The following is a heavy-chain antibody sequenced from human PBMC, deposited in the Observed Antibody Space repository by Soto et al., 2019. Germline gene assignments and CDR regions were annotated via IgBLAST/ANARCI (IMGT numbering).Heavy chain of an antibody. D-gene: IGHD4-17*01. CDR3: TRRTGTSYAP. CDR2: ITSSGFDI. CDR1: GFPFSSYS. Sequence: GVSLRLSCAASGFPFSSYSMSWVRQAPGKGLEWVSSITSSGFDIYYADSVKGRFSISRDNAKNSLSLQMYSLRADDTAVYFCTRRTGTSYAPWGQGTLVTVSS. J-gene: IGHJ5*02. V-gene: IGHV3-21*06.